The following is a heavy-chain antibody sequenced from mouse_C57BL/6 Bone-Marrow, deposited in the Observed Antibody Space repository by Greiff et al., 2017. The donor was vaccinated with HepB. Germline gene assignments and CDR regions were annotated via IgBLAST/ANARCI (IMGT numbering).Heavy chain of an antibody. Sequence: EVKLMESGGGLVQSGRSLRLSCATSGFTFSDFYMEWVRQAPGKGLEWIAGSRNKANDYTTEYSASVKGRFIVSRDTSQSILYLQMNALRAEDTAIYYCARAAYYSNYEGYFDVWGTGTTVTVSS. CDR1: GFTFSDFY. CDR3: ARAAYYSNYEGYFDV. D-gene: IGHD2-5*01. CDR2: SRNKANDYTT. V-gene: IGHV7-1*01. J-gene: IGHJ1*03.